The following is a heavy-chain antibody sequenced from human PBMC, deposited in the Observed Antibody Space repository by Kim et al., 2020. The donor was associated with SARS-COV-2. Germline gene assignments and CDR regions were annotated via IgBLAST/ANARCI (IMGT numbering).Heavy chain of an antibody. CDR1: GYTFTSYG. V-gene: IGHV1-18*01. CDR3: AREGTTIFGVVTNPDYYYYMDV. D-gene: IGHD3-3*01. CDR2: ISAYNGNT. J-gene: IGHJ6*03. Sequence: ASVKVSCKASGYTFTSYGISWVRQAPGQGLEWMGWISAYNGNTNYAQKLQGRVTMTTDTSTSTAYMELRSLRSDDTAVYYCAREGTTIFGVVTNPDYYYYMDVWGKGTTVTVSS.